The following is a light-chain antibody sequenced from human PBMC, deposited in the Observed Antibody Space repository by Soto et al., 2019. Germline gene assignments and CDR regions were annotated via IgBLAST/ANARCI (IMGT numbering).Light chain of an antibody. CDR1: QSVISTY. J-gene: IGKJ5*01. CDR2: GAS. CDR3: QQYGSSPIT. Sequence: EGVLTQSRGTLYLSQGERATLSCRASQSVISTYLAWYQQKPGQAPRLLIYGASSRATGIPDRFSGSGSGTDFTLTISRLEPEDFAVYYCQQYGSSPITFGQGTRLEIK. V-gene: IGKV3-20*01.